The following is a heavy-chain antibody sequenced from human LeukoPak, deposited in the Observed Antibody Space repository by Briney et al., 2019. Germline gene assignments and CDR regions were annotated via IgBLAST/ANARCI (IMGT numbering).Heavy chain of an antibody. Sequence: QAGGSLRLSCAASGFTFGDYAIHWVRQVPGKGLEWVAGISWNGVSIGYADSVKGRFTISRDNAKNSLYLQMNSLRAEDMALYYCAMASGGSSYSYFTYLGQGTLVTVAS. CDR3: AMASGGSSYSYFTY. V-gene: IGHV3-9*03. CDR1: GFTFGDYA. D-gene: IGHD2-15*01. CDR2: ISWNGVSI. J-gene: IGHJ4*02.